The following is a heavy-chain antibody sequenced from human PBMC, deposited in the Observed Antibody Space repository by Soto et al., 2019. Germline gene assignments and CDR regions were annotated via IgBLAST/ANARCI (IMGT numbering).Heavy chain of an antibody. Sequence: SETLSLTCTVSGGSISSYYWSWIRQPPGKRLEWIGYIYYSGTTNYNPSLKSRVTISVDTSKNQFSLKLSSVTAADTAVYYCARIFSDSSSFFDPWGQGTLVTVSS. CDR1: GGSISSYY. J-gene: IGHJ5*02. D-gene: IGHD6-13*01. CDR3: ARIFSDSSSFFDP. V-gene: IGHV4-59*01. CDR2: IYYSGTT.